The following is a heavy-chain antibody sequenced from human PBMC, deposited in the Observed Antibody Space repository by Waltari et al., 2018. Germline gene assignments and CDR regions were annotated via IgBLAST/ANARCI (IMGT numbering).Heavy chain of an antibody. V-gene: IGHV1-69*08. CDR1: GGTFSSYA. J-gene: IGHJ4*02. CDR3: LGRDSSGTDY. Sequence: QVQLVQSGAEVKKPGSSVKVSCKATGGTFSSYAISWVRQAPGQGVEWMGRIFTIFGTANYAQKFQGRVTITADKSTSTAYMELSSLRSEDTAVYYCLGRDSSGTDYWGQGTLVTVSS. CDR2: IFTIFGTA. D-gene: IGHD3-22*01.